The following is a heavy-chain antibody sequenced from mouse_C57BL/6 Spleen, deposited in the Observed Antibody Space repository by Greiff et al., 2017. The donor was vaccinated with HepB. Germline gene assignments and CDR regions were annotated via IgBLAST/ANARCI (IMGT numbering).Heavy chain of an antibody. Sequence: EVMLVESGGGLVKPGGSLKLSCAASGFTFSSYPMSWVRQTPEKRLEWVATISGGGGNTYYPDSVKGRFTISRDNAKNTLYLQMSSLRSEDTALYDCARHIVTFAYWGQGTLVTVSA. V-gene: IGHV5-9*01. CDR2: ISGGGGNT. J-gene: IGHJ3*01. CDR3: ARHIVTFAY. D-gene: IGHD2-5*01. CDR1: GFTFSSYP.